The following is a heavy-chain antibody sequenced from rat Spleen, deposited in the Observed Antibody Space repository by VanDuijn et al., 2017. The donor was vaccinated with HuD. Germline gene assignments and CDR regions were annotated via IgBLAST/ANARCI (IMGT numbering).Heavy chain of an antibody. CDR3: ARTGFAY. CDR1: GFTFSSSW. J-gene: IGHJ3*01. CDR2: MNPDGSST. Sequence: EVQLVESDGGLMQPGRSLKLSCAVSGFTFSSSWLNWIRQAPGTGLEWVATMNPDGSSTYYPDTVKGRFVISKDNAKNTGYLQMKNLRSEDTAMYYCARTGFAYWGQGTLVTVSS. V-gene: IGHV5-35*01.